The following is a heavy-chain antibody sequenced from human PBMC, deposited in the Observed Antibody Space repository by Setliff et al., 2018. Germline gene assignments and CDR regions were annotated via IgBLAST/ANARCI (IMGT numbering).Heavy chain of an antibody. CDR2: IYYTQDP. J-gene: IGHJ6*03. V-gene: IGHV4-39*01. D-gene: IGHD5-18*01. Sequence: SETMSLTCTVSGGSLRRNAIFWGWIRQPPGKGLEWIGSIYYTQDPYYNPSPKSLVTMSQDTSRNQLSMKLTSVTAADTAVYYCERSVGSRSRGYNYYYYYMDVWGKGTTVTVSS. CDR1: GGSLRRNAIF. CDR3: ERSVGSRSRGYNYYYYYMDV.